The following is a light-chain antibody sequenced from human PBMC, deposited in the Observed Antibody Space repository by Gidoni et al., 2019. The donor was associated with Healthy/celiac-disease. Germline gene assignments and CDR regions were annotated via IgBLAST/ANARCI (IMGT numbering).Light chain of an antibody. CDR1: QSVSSSY. CDR2: GAS. J-gene: IGKJ2*01. CDR3: QQYGSSPYT. V-gene: IGKV3-20*01. Sequence: IVLTQSLGTLSLYPGERATLSGRASQSVSSSYLAWYQQKPGQAPRLLIYGASSRATGIPDRFSGSGSGTDFTLTISRLEPEDFAVYYCQQYGSSPYTFGQGTKLEIK.